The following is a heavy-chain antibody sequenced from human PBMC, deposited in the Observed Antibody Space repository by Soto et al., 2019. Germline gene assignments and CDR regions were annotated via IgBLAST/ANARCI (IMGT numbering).Heavy chain of an antibody. V-gene: IGHV3-23*01. CDR2: ISGSGGST. J-gene: IGHJ4*02. CDR3: AKNGWDTNYAELDY. Sequence: PVGSLRLSCAASGFTFSSYAMSWVRQAPGKGLEWVSTISGSGGSTYHADSVKGRFTISRDNSKNTLYLQMNSLRAEDTAVYYCAKNGWDTNYAELDYWGQGTLVTVSS. D-gene: IGHD4-4*01. CDR1: GFTFSSYA.